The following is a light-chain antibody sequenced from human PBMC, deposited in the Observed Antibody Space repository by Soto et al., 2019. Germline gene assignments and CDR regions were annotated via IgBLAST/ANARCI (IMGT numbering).Light chain of an antibody. CDR3: QQYRSTPLT. Sequence: EIVLTQSPDTLSLSPGERATLSCRASQSVRSNYFAWYQQKPGQAPRFLIYDASSSATGIPDRFSGSGSGTDFTLTISRLEPEDFAVYYCQQYRSTPLTFGGGTKVDIK. V-gene: IGKV3-20*01. CDR1: QSVRSNY. CDR2: DAS. J-gene: IGKJ4*01.